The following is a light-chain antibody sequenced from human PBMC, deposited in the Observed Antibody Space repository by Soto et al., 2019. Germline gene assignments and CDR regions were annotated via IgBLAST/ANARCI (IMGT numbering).Light chain of an antibody. CDR2: DAS. J-gene: IGKJ2*01. V-gene: IGKV3-11*01. CDR1: QSVSSY. CDR3: QQYNNRPPDT. Sequence: EIGLTQSPATLALSPGERATLSCMASQSVSSYLAWYQQKPGQAPRLLIYDASNRATGIPARFSGSGSGTDFTLTISSLEPEDFAVYYCQQYNNRPPDTFGQGTKLEIK.